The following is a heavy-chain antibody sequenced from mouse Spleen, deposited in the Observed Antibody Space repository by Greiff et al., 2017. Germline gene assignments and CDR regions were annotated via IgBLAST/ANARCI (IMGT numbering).Heavy chain of an antibody. CDR3: ARQRVVAPMDY. D-gene: IGHD1-1*01. CDR2: IDHSDSYT. V-gene: IGHV1-69*01. CDR1: GYTFTSYW. J-gene: IGHJ4*01. Sequence: QVQLKQSGAELVMPGASVKLSCKASGYTFTSYWMHWVKQRPGQGLEWIGEIDHSDSYTNYNQKFKGKATLTVDKSSSTAYMQLSSLTSEDSSVYYCARQRVVAPMDYWGQGTSVTVSS.